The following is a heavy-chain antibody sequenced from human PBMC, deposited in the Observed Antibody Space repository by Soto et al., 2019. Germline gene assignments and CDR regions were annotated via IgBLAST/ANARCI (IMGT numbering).Heavy chain of an antibody. V-gene: IGHV3-30-3*01. J-gene: IGHJ4*02. CDR1: GFTFSSYA. CDR2: ISYDGSNK. D-gene: IGHD4-4*01. Sequence: QVQLVESGGGVVQPGRSLRLSCAASGFTFSSYAMHWVRQAPGKGLEWVAVISYDGSNKYYADSVKGRFTISRDNSKNTLYLQMNSLRAEDTAVYYCARDPSPVSIEVFFDYWGQGTLVTVSS. CDR3: ARDPSPVSIEVFFDY.